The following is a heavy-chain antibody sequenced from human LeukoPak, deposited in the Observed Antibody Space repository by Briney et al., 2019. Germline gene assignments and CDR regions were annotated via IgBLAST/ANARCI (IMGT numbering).Heavy chain of an antibody. D-gene: IGHD4-11*01. CDR1: GFTFNSYD. Sequence: GGSLRLSCAASGFTFNSYDMHWVRQATGKGLEWVSAIGTAGDTYYPGSVKGRFTISRENAKNSLYLQMNSLRAGDTAVYYCARGRLGGNFDYWGQGTLVTVSS. CDR3: ARGRLGGNFDY. V-gene: IGHV3-13*01. CDR2: IGTAGDT. J-gene: IGHJ4*02.